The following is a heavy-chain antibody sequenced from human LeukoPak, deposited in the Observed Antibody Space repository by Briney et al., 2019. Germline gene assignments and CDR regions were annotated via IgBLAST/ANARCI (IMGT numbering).Heavy chain of an antibody. CDR3: ARDRGNWGGRDAFDI. V-gene: IGHV1-2*02. CDR1: GYTFTGYY. CDR2: INPNSGGT. D-gene: IGHD7-27*01. J-gene: IGHJ3*02. Sequence: ASVKVSCKASGYTFTGYYMHWVGQAPGQGLEWMGWINPNSGGTNYAQKFQGRVTMTRDTSISTAYMELSRLRSDDTAVYYCARDRGNWGGRDAFDIWGQGTMVTVSS.